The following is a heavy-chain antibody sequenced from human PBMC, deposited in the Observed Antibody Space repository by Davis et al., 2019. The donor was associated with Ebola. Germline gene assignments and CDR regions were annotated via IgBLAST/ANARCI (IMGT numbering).Heavy chain of an antibody. CDR1: GFTFSSYS. D-gene: IGHD5-18*01. CDR3: AKDHTAMVTRYYYYMDV. V-gene: IGHV3-21*01. Sequence: PGGSLRLSCAASGFTFSSYSMNWVRQAPGKGLEWVSSISSSSSYIYYADSVKGRFTISRDNAKNSLYLQMNSLRAEDTAVYYCAKDHTAMVTRYYYYMDVWGKGTTVTVSS. J-gene: IGHJ6*03. CDR2: ISSSSSYI.